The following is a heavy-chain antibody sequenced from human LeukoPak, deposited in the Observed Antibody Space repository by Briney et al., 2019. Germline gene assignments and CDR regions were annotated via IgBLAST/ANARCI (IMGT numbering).Heavy chain of an antibody. Sequence: SQTLSLTCTVSGGSISSGSYYWSWIRQPAGKGLEWIGRIYTSGSTNYNPSLKSRVTISVDTSKNQFSLKLSYVTTADTAVYYCAREADCTNGVCYTHAFDIWGQGTMVTVPS. CDR1: GGSISSGSYY. J-gene: IGHJ3*02. CDR2: IYTSGST. CDR3: AREADCTNGVCYTHAFDI. D-gene: IGHD2-8*01. V-gene: IGHV4-61*02.